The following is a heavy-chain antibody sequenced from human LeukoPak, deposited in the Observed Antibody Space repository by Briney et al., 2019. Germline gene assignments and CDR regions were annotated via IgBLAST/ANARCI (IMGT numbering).Heavy chain of an antibody. CDR1: GGSVSSGSYY. Sequence: SETLSLTCTVSGGSVSSGSYYWGWIRQPPGKGLEWIGYIYYSGSTNYNPSLKSRVTISVDTSKNKFSLKLSSVTAADTAVYYCASVFSSSWKSDYWGQGTLVTVSS. D-gene: IGHD6-13*01. V-gene: IGHV4-61*01. CDR3: ASVFSSSWKSDY. CDR2: IYYSGST. J-gene: IGHJ4*02.